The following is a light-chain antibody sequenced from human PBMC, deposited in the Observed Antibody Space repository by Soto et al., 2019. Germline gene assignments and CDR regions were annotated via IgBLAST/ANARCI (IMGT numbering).Light chain of an antibody. V-gene: IGKV1-5*03. CDR3: QQYYDYSQYT. CDR2: EAS. CDR1: QSISTW. Sequence: DIQMTQSPSTLSASVGDRVTITCRASQSISTWLAWYQQRPGKAPKLLIYEASSLEGGVPSRFSGSGSGTEFTLTISSLQPDDFATYFCQQYYDYSQYTFGQGTKLEIK. J-gene: IGKJ2*01.